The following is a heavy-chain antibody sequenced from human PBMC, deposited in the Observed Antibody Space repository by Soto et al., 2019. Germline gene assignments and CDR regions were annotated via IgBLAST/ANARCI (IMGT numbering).Heavy chain of an antibody. D-gene: IGHD7-27*01. CDR3: ARASGSNWGDTLDKDAFDI. Sequence: SQTLSLTCAIPGGSVSSNSSSWYWIRQSPSRGLEWLGRTYYRAKGYNDYAVSVKSRLTINPDTSKNQFSLQLNSVPPEDTAVYYCARASGSNWGDTLDKDAFDIWGQGTMVTVSS. CDR1: GGSVSSNSSS. J-gene: IGHJ3*02. V-gene: IGHV6-1*01. CDR2: TYYRAKGYN.